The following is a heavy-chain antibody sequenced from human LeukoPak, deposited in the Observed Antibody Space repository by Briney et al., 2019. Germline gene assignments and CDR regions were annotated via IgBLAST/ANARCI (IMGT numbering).Heavy chain of an antibody. Sequence: PGGSLRLSCAASGFRFSTSGMHWVRQAPGKGLEWVSFIRFDGSDEDHGDSVKGRFTISRDNSKNTTYLQMNSLRAEDTAVYYCAKEVTYCSSSSCNDAFDVWGRGTMVIVSS. CDR2: IRFDGSDE. D-gene: IGHD2-2*01. CDR3: AKEVTYCSSSSCNDAFDV. CDR1: GFRFSTSG. J-gene: IGHJ3*01. V-gene: IGHV3-30*02.